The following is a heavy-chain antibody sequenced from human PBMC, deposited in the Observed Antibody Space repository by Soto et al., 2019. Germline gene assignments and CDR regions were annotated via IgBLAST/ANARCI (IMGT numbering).Heavy chain of an antibody. CDR3: ARTIADYVWGSHRSFAY. J-gene: IGHJ4*02. V-gene: IGHV1-69*13. CDR2: IIPIFGTA. CDR1: GGTFSSYA. Sequence: SVKLSCKASGGTFSSYAISWVRQALGQGLEWMGGIIPIFGTANYAQKFQGRVTITADESTSTAYMELSSLRSEDTAVYYCARTIADYVWGSHRSFAYWGQGTLVTGCS. D-gene: IGHD3-16*02.